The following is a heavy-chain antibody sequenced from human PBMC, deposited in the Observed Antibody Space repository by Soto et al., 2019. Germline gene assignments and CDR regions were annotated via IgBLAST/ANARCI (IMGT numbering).Heavy chain of an antibody. CDR1: GFTFSNYD. V-gene: IGHV3-23*01. J-gene: IGHJ4*02. Sequence: EVQLLESGGGLVQPGGSLRLSCAASGFTFSNYDMTWVRQAPGMGLEWVTTIRGSGGSTYYAESVKGRFAISRDISKNTLRLQMNSLRVEDTAVYYCAKRACNSLTCHFGGPAFDYWGQGTPVSVSS. CDR2: IRGSGGST. CDR3: AKRACNSLTCHFGGPAFDY. D-gene: IGHD3-10*01.